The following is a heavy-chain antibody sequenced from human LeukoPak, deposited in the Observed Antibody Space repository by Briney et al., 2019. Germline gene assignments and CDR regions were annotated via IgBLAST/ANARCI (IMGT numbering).Heavy chain of an antibody. V-gene: IGHV1-18*01. CDR3: ARDLSSVDGYGLGWLAAH. J-gene: IGHJ4*02. CDR1: GYTFTSYG. Sequence: ASVKVSCKASGYTFTSYGISWVRQAPGQGLEWMGWISAYNGNTNYAQKLQGRVTMTTDTSTSTAYMELRSLRSDDTAVYYCARDLSSVDGYGLGWLAAHWGQGTLVTVSS. D-gene: IGHD5-24*01. CDR2: ISAYNGNT.